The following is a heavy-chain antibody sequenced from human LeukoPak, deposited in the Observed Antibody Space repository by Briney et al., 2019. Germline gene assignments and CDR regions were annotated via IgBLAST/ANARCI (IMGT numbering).Heavy chain of an antibody. V-gene: IGHV4-4*09. D-gene: IGHD3-10*01. CDR3: ARRRSYYFDY. CDR1: GGSISSYY. J-gene: IGHJ4*02. Sequence: NPSETLSLTCTVSGGSISSYYWSWVRQPPGKGLEWVGYIYTSGSTNYNPSLKSRLTISVDTSMNQFSLKLISVTAADTAVYYCARRRSYYFDYWGQGTLVTVSS. CDR2: IYTSGST.